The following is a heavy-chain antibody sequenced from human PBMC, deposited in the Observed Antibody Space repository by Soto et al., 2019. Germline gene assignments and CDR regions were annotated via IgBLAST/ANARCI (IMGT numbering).Heavy chain of an antibody. V-gene: IGHV1-69*13. CDR2: IIPIFGTA. CDR3: ARDHIAVAGRYYYYGMDV. CDR1: GGTFSSYA. D-gene: IGHD6-19*01. J-gene: IGHJ6*02. Sequence: SVKVSCKASGGTFSSYAISWVRQAPGQGLEWMGGIIPIFGTANYAQKFQGRVTITADESTSTAYMELSSLRSEDTAVYYCARDHIAVAGRYYYYGMDVWGQGTTVTVSS.